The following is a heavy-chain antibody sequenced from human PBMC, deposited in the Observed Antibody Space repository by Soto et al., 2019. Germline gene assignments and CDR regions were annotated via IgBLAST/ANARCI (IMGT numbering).Heavy chain of an antibody. Sequence: EVQLAESGGGLAQPGGSLRLSCAASGFTLSGYAMDWVRQAPGKGLEYVSGISSNGVGTYYANSVQGRFTISRDNSKNTVYRQMGSLRPEDRAVYYCARRARPDFYYMDVWGKGTTVTVSS. CDR3: ARRARPDFYYMDV. V-gene: IGHV3-64*01. J-gene: IGHJ6*03. D-gene: IGHD6-6*01. CDR2: ISSNGVGT. CDR1: GFTLSGYA.